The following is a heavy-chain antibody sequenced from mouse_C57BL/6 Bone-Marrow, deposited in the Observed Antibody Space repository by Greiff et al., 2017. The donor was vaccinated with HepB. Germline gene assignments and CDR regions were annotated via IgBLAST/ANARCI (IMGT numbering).Heavy chain of an antibody. D-gene: IGHD3-2*02. CDR3: ARDSSAPYYFDY. CDR2: IWSGGST. J-gene: IGHJ2*01. V-gene: IGHV2-2*01. Sequence: VMLVESGPGLVQPSQSLSITCTVSGFSLTSYGVHWVRQSPGKGLEWLGVIWSGGSTDYNAAFISRLSISKDNYKSQVFFKMNRLQADDTAIYYCARDSSAPYYFDYWGQGTTLTVSS. CDR1: GFSLTSYG.